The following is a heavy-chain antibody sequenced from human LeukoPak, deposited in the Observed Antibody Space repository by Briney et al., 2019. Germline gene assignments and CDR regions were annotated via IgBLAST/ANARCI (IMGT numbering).Heavy chain of an antibody. Sequence: GGSLRLSCAASGFTFNSCAMHWLRQAPGKGLEWVAVISCDGGNKYHADSVKGRFTISRDNSNNTLYLQMNSLTAEDTAVYYCARDTADRYYDILTAYYFFGPPDSWGQGTLVTVAS. D-gene: IGHD3-9*01. CDR3: ARDTADRYYDILTAYYFFGPPDS. V-gene: IGHV3-30*04. CDR2: ISCDGGNK. CDR1: GFTFNSCA. J-gene: IGHJ4*02.